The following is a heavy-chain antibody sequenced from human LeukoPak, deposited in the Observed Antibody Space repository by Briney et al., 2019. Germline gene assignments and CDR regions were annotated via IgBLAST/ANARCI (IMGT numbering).Heavy chain of an antibody. V-gene: IGHV3-48*04. D-gene: IGHD1-26*01. Sequence: PGGSLRLSCAASGFTFSSYSMNWIRQAPGKGLEWVSYISSGGSTIYYANSVKGRFTVSRDNAKNSLYLQMNSLRAEDTAVYYCARAHSGNYRRALGFWGQGTLVTVSS. CDR1: GFTFSSYS. CDR3: ARAHSGNYRRALGF. CDR2: ISSGGSTI. J-gene: IGHJ4*02.